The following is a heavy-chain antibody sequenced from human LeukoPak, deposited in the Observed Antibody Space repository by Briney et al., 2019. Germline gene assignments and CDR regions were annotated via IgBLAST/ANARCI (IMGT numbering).Heavy chain of an antibody. CDR3: ASYGGYNSGWFDP. J-gene: IGHJ5*02. D-gene: IGHD5-24*01. CDR1: GGTFSSYA. Sequence: AASVKVSCKASGGTFSSYAISWVRQAPGQGLEWMGGIIPIFGTANYAQKFQGRVTITTDESTSTAYMELSSLRSEDTAVYYCASYGGYNSGWFDPWGQGTLVTVSS. V-gene: IGHV1-69*05. CDR2: IIPIFGTA.